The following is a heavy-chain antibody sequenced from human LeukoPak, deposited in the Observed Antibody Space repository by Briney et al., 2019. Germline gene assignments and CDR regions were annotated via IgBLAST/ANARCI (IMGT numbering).Heavy chain of an antibody. CDR3: ASLLVVAAAGSPHFAY. CDR1: GGTFSSYA. D-gene: IGHD6-13*01. V-gene: IGHV1-69*06. CDR2: ITPIFGTA. J-gene: IGHJ4*02. Sequence: EASVKVSCKASGGTFSSYAISWVRQAPGQGLEWMGGITPIFGTANYAQKFQGRVTITADKSTSTAYMELSSLRSEDTAVYYCASLLVVAAAGSPHFAYWGQGTLVTVSS.